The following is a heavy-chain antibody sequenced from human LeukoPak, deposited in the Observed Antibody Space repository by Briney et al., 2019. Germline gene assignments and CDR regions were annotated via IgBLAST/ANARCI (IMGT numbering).Heavy chain of an antibody. CDR3: ARETAMVTTTFDY. J-gene: IGHJ4*02. CDR2: INHSGST. CDR1: GGSFSGYY. D-gene: IGHD5-18*01. V-gene: IGHV4-34*01. Sequence: SETLSLTCAVYGGSFSGYYWSWIRQPPGKGLEWIGEINHSGSTNYNPSLKSRVTISVDTSKNQFSLKLSSVTAADTAVYYCARETAMVTTTFDYWGQGTLVTVSS.